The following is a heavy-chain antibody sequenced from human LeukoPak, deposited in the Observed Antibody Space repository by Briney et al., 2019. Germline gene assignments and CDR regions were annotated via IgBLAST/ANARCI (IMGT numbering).Heavy chain of an antibody. CDR3: ARGYDFWSGYYNNWFDP. V-gene: IGHV1-8*01. CDR2: MNPNSGNT. D-gene: IGHD3-3*01. CDR1: GYTFTGYD. J-gene: IGHJ5*02. Sequence: ASLKVSCKASGYTFTGYDINSVRQATGQRLEWMGWMNPNSGNTGYAQTFQGTVTMSRNTSMRTAYMELSSLRSEDTAVYYCARGYDFWSGYYNNWFDPWGQGTLVTVSS.